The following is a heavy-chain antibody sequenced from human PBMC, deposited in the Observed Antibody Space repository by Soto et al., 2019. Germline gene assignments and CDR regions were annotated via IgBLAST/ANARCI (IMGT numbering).Heavy chain of an antibody. Sequence: PSETLSLTCTVSGGSISSGDYYWSWIRQPPGKGLEWIGYIYYSGSTYYNPSLKSRVTISVDTSKNQFSLKPSSATAADTAVYYWARDQYFGWGPFASGGQEPWVPFSS. J-gene: IGHJ4*02. V-gene: IGHV4-30-4*01. CDR2: IYYSGST. D-gene: IGHD3-10*01. CDR1: GGSISSGDYY. CDR3: ARDQYFGWGPFAS.